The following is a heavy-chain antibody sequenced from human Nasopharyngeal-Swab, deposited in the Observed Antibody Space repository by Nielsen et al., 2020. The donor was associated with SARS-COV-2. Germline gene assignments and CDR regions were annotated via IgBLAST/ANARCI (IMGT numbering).Heavy chain of an antibody. CDR1: GGSISSGSYY. D-gene: IGHD6-19*01. Sequence: LRLSCTVSGGSISSGSYYWSWIRQPAGKGLEWIGRIYTSESTNYNPSLKSRVTISVDTSKNQISLKLSSVTAADTAVYYCARAPAQGSGWYYFDYWGQGTLVTVSS. CDR2: IYTSEST. V-gene: IGHV4-61*02. CDR3: ARAPAQGSGWYYFDY. J-gene: IGHJ4*02.